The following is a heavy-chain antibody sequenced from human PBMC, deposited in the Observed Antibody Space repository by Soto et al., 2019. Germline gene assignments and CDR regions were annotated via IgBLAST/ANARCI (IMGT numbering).Heavy chain of an antibody. CDR3: ARGSLFSGGRLWNYGMDV. Sequence: QVQLQESGPGLVKPSETLSLTCTVSGGSVSSGSYYWSWIRQPPGKGLEWIGYIYYSGSTNYNPSLKSRVTMSLDTSKKQFPLKLTSVTAADTAVYYCARGSLFSGGRLWNYGMDVWGQGTTVTVSS. CDR1: GGSVSSGSYY. D-gene: IGHD1-26*01. CDR2: IYYSGST. J-gene: IGHJ6*02. V-gene: IGHV4-61*01.